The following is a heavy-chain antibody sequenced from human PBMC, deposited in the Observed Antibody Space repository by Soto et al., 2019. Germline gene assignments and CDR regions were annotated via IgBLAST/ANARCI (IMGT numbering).Heavy chain of an antibody. CDR3: ARVWGGYYFDF. CDR1: GASVSSGFSY. D-gene: IGHD3-16*01. J-gene: IGHJ4*02. Sequence: SETLSLTCIVSGASVSSGFSYWSWIRQPPGKGLEWIGCLYSSGNTNYNPSLNSRVTISVDTSKNQFSLRLTSVTAADTAVYYCARVWGGYYFDFWGQGTLVTVSS. V-gene: IGHV4-61*01. CDR2: LYSSGNT.